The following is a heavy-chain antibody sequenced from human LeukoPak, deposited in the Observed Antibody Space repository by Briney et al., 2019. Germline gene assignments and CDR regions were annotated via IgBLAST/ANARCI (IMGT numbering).Heavy chain of an antibody. CDR2: IWYDGSNK. Sequence: LPGRSLRLSCAASGFAFSSYGMPWVRQAPGKGLEWVAVIWYDGSNKYYADSVKGRFTISRDNSKNSLYLQMNSLRAEDTAVYYCTGVGVGYPNWFDPWGQGTLVTVSS. J-gene: IGHJ5*02. CDR1: GFAFSSYG. V-gene: IGHV3-33*01. CDR3: TGVGVGYPNWFDP. D-gene: IGHD3-22*01.